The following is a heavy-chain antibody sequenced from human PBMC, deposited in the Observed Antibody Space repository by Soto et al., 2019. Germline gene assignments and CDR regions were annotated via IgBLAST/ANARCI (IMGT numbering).Heavy chain of an antibody. CDR1: GYTFTGYF. Sequence: ASVKVSCKSSGYTFTGYFLHWVRQAPGQGLEWMGWINPNSGGTNYAQKFQDWVTMTRDTSINTAYMKLSRLKSYDTAVYYCARVIPATDAFDIWVQGTMVTVSS. CDR2: INPNSGGT. D-gene: IGHD3-16*02. CDR3: ARVIPATDAFDI. J-gene: IGHJ3*02. V-gene: IGHV1-2*04.